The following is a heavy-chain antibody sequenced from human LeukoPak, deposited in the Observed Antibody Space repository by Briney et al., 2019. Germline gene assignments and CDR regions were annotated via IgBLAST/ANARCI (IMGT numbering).Heavy chain of an antibody. Sequence: PGGSLRLSCAASGFTFSDYYMSWIRQAPGKGLEWVSYISSSSSYTNYADSVKGRFTLSRDNAKNSLYLQMNSLRAEDTAVYYCARDSYSSSWYSSAYYFDYWGQGTLVTVSS. CDR2: ISSSSSYT. J-gene: IGHJ4*02. V-gene: IGHV3-11*06. D-gene: IGHD6-13*01. CDR1: GFTFSDYY. CDR3: ARDSYSSSWYSSAYYFDY.